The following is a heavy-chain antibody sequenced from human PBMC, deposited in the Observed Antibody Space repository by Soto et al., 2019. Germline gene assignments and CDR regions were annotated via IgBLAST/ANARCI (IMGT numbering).Heavy chain of an antibody. Sequence: GGSLRLSCAASGFTFSSYAMSWVRQAPGKGLEWVSAISGSGGSTYYADSVKGRFTISRDNSKNTLYLQMNSLRAEDTAVYYCAKDIVVVPAAPPGWFDPWGQGTLVTVSS. CDR3: AKDIVVVPAAPPGWFDP. D-gene: IGHD2-2*01. V-gene: IGHV3-23*01. CDR2: ISGSGGST. CDR1: GFTFSSYA. J-gene: IGHJ5*02.